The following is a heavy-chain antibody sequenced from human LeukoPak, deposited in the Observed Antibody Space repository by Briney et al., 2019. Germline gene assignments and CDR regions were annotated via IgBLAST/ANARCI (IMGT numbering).Heavy chain of an antibody. CDR1: GFTSSSYG. J-gene: IGHJ4*02. D-gene: IGHD6-13*01. CDR3: ARATEGNYFDY. CDR2: IWYDGSNK. V-gene: IGHV3-33*01. Sequence: GRSLRLSCAASGFTSSSYGMHWVRQAPGKGLEWVAVIWYDGSNKYYADSVKGRFTISRDNSKNTLYLQMNSLRAEDTAVYYCARATEGNYFDYWGQGTLVTVSS.